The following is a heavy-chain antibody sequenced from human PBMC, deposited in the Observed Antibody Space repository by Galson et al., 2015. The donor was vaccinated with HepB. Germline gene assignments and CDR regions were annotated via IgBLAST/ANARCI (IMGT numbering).Heavy chain of an antibody. J-gene: IGHJ4*02. CDR1: GFTFNSYS. D-gene: IGHD3-3*01. V-gene: IGHV3-33*08. Sequence: SLRLSCAASGFTFNSYSMHWVRQAPGKRLEWVAVISKDERNIYYADSVKGRFTVSREKSKNTLYLQMNSLRAEDTAVYYCAREGYDFWSGYYTPYYFDYWGQGTLVTVSS. CDR2: ISKDERNI. CDR3: AREGYDFWSGYYTPYYFDY.